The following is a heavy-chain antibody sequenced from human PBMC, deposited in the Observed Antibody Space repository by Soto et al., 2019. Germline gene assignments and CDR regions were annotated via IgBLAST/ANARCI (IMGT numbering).Heavy chain of an antibody. J-gene: IGHJ4*02. CDR2: IIPIFGTA. Sequence: SSVKVSCKASGGTFSSYAISWVRQAPGQGLESMGGIIPIFGTANYAQKFQGRVTITADESTSTAYMELSSLRSEDTAVYYCARAEMATIHNFFDYWGQGTLVTVSS. CDR1: GGTFSSYA. V-gene: IGHV1-69*13. D-gene: IGHD5-12*01. CDR3: ARAEMATIHNFFDY.